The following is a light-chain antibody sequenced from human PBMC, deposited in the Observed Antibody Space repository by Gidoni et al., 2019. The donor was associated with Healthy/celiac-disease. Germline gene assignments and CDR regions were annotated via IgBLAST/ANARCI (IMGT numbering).Light chain of an antibody. CDR2: DAS. V-gene: IGKV3-11*01. CDR1: QSASSY. CDR3: QQRSNWPSIT. Sequence: EIVLTQSPATLSLSPGERATLSCRASQSASSYLAWYQQKPGQAPRLLIYDASNRATGIPARFSGSGSGTDFTLTISSLEPEDFAVYYCQQRSNWPSITFGQXTRLEIK. J-gene: IGKJ5*01.